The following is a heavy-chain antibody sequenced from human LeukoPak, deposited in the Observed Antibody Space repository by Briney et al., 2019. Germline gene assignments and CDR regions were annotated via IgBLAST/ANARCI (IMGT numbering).Heavy chain of an antibody. J-gene: IGHJ3*02. Sequence: PGGSLRLSCAASGFTFSDYYMSWIRQAPGKGLEWVSYISSSSSYTNYADSVKGRFTISRDNAKNSLYLQMNSLRVEDTAVYYCARVQAQLPNAFDIWGQGTMVTVSS. V-gene: IGHV3-11*06. D-gene: IGHD2-2*01. CDR1: GFTFSDYY. CDR2: ISSSSSYT. CDR3: ARVQAQLPNAFDI.